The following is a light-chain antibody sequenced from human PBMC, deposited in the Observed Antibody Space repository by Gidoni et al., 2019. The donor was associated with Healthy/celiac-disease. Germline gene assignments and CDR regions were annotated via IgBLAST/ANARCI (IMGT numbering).Light chain of an antibody. CDR1: QSVLYSSNNKNY. Sequence: DIVMTQSPDSLAGSLGERATINCKSSQSVLYSSNNKNYLAWYQQKPGQPPKLLIYWASTRESGVPDRFSGSGSGTDFTLTISSLQAEDVAVYYCQQYYSTPQTFXHXTKVEIK. CDR2: WAS. V-gene: IGKV4-1*01. CDR3: QQYYSTPQT. J-gene: IGKJ1*01.